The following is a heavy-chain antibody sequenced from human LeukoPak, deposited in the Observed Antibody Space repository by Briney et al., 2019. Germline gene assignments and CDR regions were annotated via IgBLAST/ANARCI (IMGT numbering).Heavy chain of an antibody. V-gene: IGHV3-66*01. D-gene: IGHD6-19*01. J-gene: IGHJ5*02. CDR2: MYTLGNT. CDR3: ARGGKWLVPRPFDP. CDR1: GFTVSSNY. Sequence: GGSLRLPCAASGFTVSSNYMTWVRQAPGKGLEWVSVMYTLGNTYYADSVRGRFTISRDNSKNTLYLQMNSLRAEDTAVYYCARGGKWLVPRPFDPWGQGTLVTVSS.